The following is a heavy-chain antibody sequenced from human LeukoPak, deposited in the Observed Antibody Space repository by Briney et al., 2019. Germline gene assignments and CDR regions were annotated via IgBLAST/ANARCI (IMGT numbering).Heavy chain of an antibody. D-gene: IGHD5-18*01. J-gene: IGHJ3*02. CDR2: IFPGDSDT. Sequence: GESLKISCKGSGYSFTSYWIGWVRQVPGKGLEGMGIIFPGDSDTRYSPSFQGQVTISANKSISTAYLQWSTLKASDTAMYYCARLGYSYDPSGDAFDIWGQGTMVTVSS. CDR1: GYSFTSYW. CDR3: ARLGYSYDPSGDAFDI. V-gene: IGHV5-51*01.